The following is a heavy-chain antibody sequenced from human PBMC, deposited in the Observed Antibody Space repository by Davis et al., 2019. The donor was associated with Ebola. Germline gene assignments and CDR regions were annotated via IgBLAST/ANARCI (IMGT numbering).Heavy chain of an antibody. D-gene: IGHD3-10*01. V-gene: IGHV3-30*18. CDR1: GFIFRNFG. CDR2: MSYDGSNQ. CDR3: AKIAGGG. Sequence: GESLKISCAASGFIFRNFGIHWVRQAPGRGLEWVAVMSYDGSNQYYRESVKGRFTISRDNSKNTLYLEMNSLRADDTAIYFCAKIAGGGWGQGTLVTVSS. J-gene: IGHJ4*02.